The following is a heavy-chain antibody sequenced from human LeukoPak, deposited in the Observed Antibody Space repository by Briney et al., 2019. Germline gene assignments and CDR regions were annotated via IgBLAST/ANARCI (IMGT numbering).Heavy chain of an antibody. V-gene: IGHV3-23*01. CDR3: ARVFVAGSSWQFDY. CDR2: IGGGGGSA. Sequence: PGGSLRLSCAASGFTLRNYDMSWVRQAPGKGLEWVSTIGGGGGSAYYADSVRGRFTIAGDYANNSLYRKMNCLRADDTAVYYCARVFVAGSSWQFDYWGQGTLVTVSS. CDR1: GFTLRNYD. J-gene: IGHJ4*02. D-gene: IGHD6-13*01.